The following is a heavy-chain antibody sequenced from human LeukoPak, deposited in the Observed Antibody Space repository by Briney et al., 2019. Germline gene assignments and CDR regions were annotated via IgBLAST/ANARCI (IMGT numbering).Heavy chain of an antibody. CDR2: FDPEDGET. Sequence: ASVKVSCKVSGYTLTELSMHWVRRAPGKGLEWMGGFDPEDGETIYAQKFQGRVTMTEDTSTDTAYMELSSLRSEDTAVYYCAAVAGTGGWFDPWGQGTLVTVSS. V-gene: IGHV1-24*01. CDR3: AAVAGTGGWFDP. J-gene: IGHJ5*02. CDR1: GYTLTELS. D-gene: IGHD6-19*01.